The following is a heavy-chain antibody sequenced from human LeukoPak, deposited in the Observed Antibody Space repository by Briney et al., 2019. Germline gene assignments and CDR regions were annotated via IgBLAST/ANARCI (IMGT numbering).Heavy chain of an antibody. J-gene: IGHJ4*02. CDR2: MDPNRGNT. D-gene: IGHD3-22*01. V-gene: IGHV1-8*01. CDR3: ASPGNHYDPNGYYPFED. Sequence: ASVRVSCKASGYTFTIYDINWVRQATGQGLVWMVWMDPNRGNTGYAQKFEGRVTMNRDTSISTAYMELSSLRSEDTAVYYCASPGNHYDPNGYYPFEDWGQGTLVTVSS. CDR1: GYTFTIYD.